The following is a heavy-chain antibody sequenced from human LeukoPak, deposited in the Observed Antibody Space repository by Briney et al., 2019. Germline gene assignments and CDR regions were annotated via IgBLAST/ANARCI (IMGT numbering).Heavy chain of an antibody. V-gene: IGHV4-59*01. CDR3: ARDRLERREFDY. CDR2: IYYSGST. CDR1: GGSISSYY. Sequence: PSETLSLTCTVSGGSISSYYWSWIRQPPGKGLEWIGYIYYSGSTNYNPSLKSRVTISVDTSKNQFSLKLSSVTAADTAVYYCARDRLERREFDYWGQGTLVTVSS. D-gene: IGHD1-1*01. J-gene: IGHJ4*02.